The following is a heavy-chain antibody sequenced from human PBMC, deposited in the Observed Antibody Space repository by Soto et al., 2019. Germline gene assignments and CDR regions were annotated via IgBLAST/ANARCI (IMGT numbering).Heavy chain of an antibody. CDR2: ISHSGST. J-gene: IGHJ4*02. D-gene: IGHD2-21*02. CDR3: ARDNGGDLDY. CDR1: GGSISSGGFS. V-gene: IGHV4-30-2*01. Sequence: QLQLQESGSGLVKPSQTLSLTCAVSGGSISSGGFSWSWIRQPPGKGLEWIGYISHSGSTSYNPSLKSRVTISIDRSKNQFSLKLNSVTAAETAVYYCARDNGGDLDYWGQGTLVTVSS.